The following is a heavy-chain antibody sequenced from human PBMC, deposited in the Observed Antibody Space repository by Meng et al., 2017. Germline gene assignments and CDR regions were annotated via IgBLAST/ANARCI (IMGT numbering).Heavy chain of an antibody. CDR1: GFPFSSYA. CDR2: ISYDGSNK. J-gene: IGHJ4*02. V-gene: IGHV3-30*04. D-gene: IGHD3-22*01. CDR3: ARDQVDYYDSSGYSDY. Sequence: GGSLRLSCAASGFPFSSYAMHWVRQAPGKGLEWVAVISYDGSNKYDADSVKGRFTISRDNSKNTLYLQMNSLRAEDTAVYYCARDQVDYYDSSGYSDYWGQGTLVTVSS.